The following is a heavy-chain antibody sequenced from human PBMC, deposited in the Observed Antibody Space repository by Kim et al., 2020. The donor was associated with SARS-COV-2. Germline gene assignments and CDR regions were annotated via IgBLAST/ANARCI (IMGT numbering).Heavy chain of an antibody. CDR3: ASSYRAYGSGSAPADL. CDR1: GGSISSSSYY. J-gene: IGHJ2*01. CDR2: IYYSGST. V-gene: IGHV4-39*01. D-gene: IGHD3-10*01. Sequence: SETLSLTCTVSGGSISSSSYYWGWIRQPPGKGLEWIGSIYYSGSTYYNPSLKSRVTISVDTSKNQFSLKLSSVTAADTAVYYCASSYRAYGSGSAPADLWGRGTLVTVSS.